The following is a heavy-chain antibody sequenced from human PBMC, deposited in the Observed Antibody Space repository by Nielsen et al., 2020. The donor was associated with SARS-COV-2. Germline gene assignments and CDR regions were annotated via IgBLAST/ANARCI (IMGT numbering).Heavy chain of an antibody. V-gene: IGHV4-61*01. CDR3: VRIDMATISVDY. CDR2: IFYRGNT. D-gene: IGHD5-24*01. CDR1: GGSISTGSHY. J-gene: IGHJ4*02. Sequence: SETLSLTCIVSGGSISTGSHYWSWIRQPPGKGLDWIGYIFYRGNTNYNPSLKSRVTISVDKSKNQFSLKVNSVTAADTAVYYCVRIDMATISVDYWGRGTLVTVSS.